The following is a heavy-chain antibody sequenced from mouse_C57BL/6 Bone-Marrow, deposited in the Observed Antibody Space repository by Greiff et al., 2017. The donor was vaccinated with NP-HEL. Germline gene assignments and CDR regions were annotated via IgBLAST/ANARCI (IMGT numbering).Heavy chain of an antibody. Sequence: DVKLVESGGGLVKPGGSLKLSCAASGFTFSSYAMSWVRQTPEKRLEWVATISDGGSYTYYPDNVKGRFTISSDNATHNLYLQMSHLKSEDTAMYYWSRGGGIYYGNYGWYFDVWGTGTTVTVSS. J-gene: IGHJ1*03. CDR3: SRGGGIYYGNYGWYFDV. CDR2: ISDGGSYT. D-gene: IGHD2-1*01. V-gene: IGHV5-4*03. CDR1: GFTFSSYA.